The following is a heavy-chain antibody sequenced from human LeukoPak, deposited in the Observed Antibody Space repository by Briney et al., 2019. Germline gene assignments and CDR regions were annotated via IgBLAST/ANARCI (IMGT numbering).Heavy chain of an antibody. Sequence: SVKVSCKASGGTFSSYAISWVRQAPGQGLEWMGGIIPFFGTANYAQKFQGRVTITADESTSTAYMELSSLRSEDTAVYYCARGSYSGSYSPFHFWGQGTMVTVSS. CDR1: GGTFSSYA. J-gene: IGHJ3*01. CDR3: ARGSYSGSYSPFHF. CDR2: IIPFFGTA. D-gene: IGHD1-26*01. V-gene: IGHV1-69*13.